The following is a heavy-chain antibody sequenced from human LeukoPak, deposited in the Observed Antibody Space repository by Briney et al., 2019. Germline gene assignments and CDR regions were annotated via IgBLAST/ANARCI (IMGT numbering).Heavy chain of an antibody. Sequence: GASVKVSCKASGYTFTGYYMHRVRQAPGQGLEWMGWINPNSGGTNYAQKFQGRVTMTRDTSISTAYMELSRLRSDDTAVYYCARDLHRYSSYYFDYWGQGTLVTVSS. CDR3: ARDLHRYSSYYFDY. V-gene: IGHV1-2*02. CDR1: GYTFTGYY. D-gene: IGHD5-18*01. J-gene: IGHJ4*02. CDR2: INPNSGGT.